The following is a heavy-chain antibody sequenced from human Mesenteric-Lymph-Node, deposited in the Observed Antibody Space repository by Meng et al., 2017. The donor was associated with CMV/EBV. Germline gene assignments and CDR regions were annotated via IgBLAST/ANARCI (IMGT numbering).Heavy chain of an antibody. Sequence: GESLKISCAASGFTFSDYQFSWIRQAPGKGLEWVGFIRSKAYGGTTEYAASVKGGFTISRDDSKSIAYLQMNSLKTEDTAVYYCTRWGGNGYRFDYWGQGTLVTVSS. D-gene: IGHD5-18*01. CDR1: GFTFSDYQ. J-gene: IGHJ4*02. CDR3: TRWGGNGYRFDY. CDR2: IRSKAYGGTT. V-gene: IGHV3-49*03.